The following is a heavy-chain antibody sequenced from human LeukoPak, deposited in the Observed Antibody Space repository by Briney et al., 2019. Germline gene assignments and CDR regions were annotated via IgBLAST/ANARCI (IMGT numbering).Heavy chain of an antibody. CDR2: ISGSGGST. CDR1: GFTFSSYA. V-gene: IGHV3-23*01. CDR3: AKPSWGFGELLSD. J-gene: IGHJ4*02. D-gene: IGHD3-10*01. Sequence: GGSLRLSCAASGFTFSSYAMSWVRQAPGKGLEWVSAISGSGGSTYYADSVMGRFTISRDNSKNTLYLQMNSLRAEDTAVYYCAKPSWGFGELLSDWGQGTLVTVSS.